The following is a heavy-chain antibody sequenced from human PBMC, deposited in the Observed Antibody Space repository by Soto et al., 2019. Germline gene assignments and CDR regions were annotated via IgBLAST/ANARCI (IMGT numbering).Heavy chain of an antibody. Sequence: LSLTCTVSGGSISSSSYYWGGIRQPPGKGLEWIGSIYYSGSTYYNPSLKSRVTISVDTSKNQFSLKLSSVTAADTAVYYCARLYSYGYYFDYWGQGTLVTVPS. CDR3: ARLYSYGYYFDY. V-gene: IGHV4-39*01. D-gene: IGHD5-18*01. J-gene: IGHJ4*02. CDR2: IYYSGST. CDR1: GGSISSSSYY.